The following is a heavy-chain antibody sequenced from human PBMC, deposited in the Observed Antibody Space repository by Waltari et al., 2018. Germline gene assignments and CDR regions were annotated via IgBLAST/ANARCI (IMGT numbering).Heavy chain of an antibody. CDR1: GGSFSGYY. Sequence: QVQLQQWGAGLLKPSETLSLTCAVYGGSFSGYYWSWIRQPPGKGLEWIGEINHSGSTNYNPPLKSRVTISVDTSKNQFSLKLSSVTAADTAVYYCARADDYGDLYYYYGMDVWGQGTTVTVSS. D-gene: IGHD4-17*01. CDR3: ARADDYGDLYYYYGMDV. CDR2: INHSGST. J-gene: IGHJ6*02. V-gene: IGHV4-34*01.